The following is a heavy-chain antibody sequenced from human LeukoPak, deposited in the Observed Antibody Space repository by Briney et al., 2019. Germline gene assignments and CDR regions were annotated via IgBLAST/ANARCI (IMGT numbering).Heavy chain of an antibody. CDR3: AKETYGDHGAFDY. V-gene: IGHV3-30*02. CDR2: IRYDGSNK. J-gene: IGHJ4*02. D-gene: IGHD4-17*01. Sequence: PGGSLRLSCAASGFTFSSYGMHWVRQAPGKGLEWVAFIRYDGSNKYYADSVKGRFTISRDNSKNTLYLQMNSLRAEDTAVYYCAKETYGDHGAFDYWGQGTLVTVSS. CDR1: GFTFSSYG.